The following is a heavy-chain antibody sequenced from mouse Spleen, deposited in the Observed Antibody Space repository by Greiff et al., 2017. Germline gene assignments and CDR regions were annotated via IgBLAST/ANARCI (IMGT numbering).Heavy chain of an antibody. CDR3: ARKGYGSSYRAAWFAY. V-gene: IGHV8-8*01. J-gene: IGHJ3*01. Sequence: QVTLKVSGPGILQPSQTLSLTCSFSGFSLSTFGMGVGWIRQPSGKGLEWLAHIWWDDDKYYNPALKSRLTISKDTSKNQVFLKIANVDTADTATYYCARKGYGSSYRAAWFAYWGQGTLVTVSA. CDR2: IWWDDDK. CDR1: GFSLSTFGMG. D-gene: IGHD1-1*01.